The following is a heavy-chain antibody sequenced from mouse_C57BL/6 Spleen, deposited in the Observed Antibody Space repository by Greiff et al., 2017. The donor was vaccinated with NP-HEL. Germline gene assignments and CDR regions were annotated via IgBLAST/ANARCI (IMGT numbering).Heavy chain of an antibody. V-gene: IGHV1-55*01. CDR2: IYPGSGST. CDR1: GYTFTSYW. J-gene: IGHJ3*01. CDR3: ARRDNDGAWFAY. Sequence: QVQLQQPGAELVKPGASVKMSCKASGYTFTSYWITWVKQRPGQGLEWIGDIYPGSGSTNYNEKFKSKATLTVDTSSSTAYMQLSSLTSEDSAVYDCARRDNDGAWFAYWGQGTLVTVSA. D-gene: IGHD2-4*01.